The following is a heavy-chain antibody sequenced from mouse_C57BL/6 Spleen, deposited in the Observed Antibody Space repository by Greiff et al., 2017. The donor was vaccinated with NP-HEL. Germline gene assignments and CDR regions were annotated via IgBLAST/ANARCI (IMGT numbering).Heavy chain of an antibody. Sequence: QVQLQQPGTELVKPGASVKLSCKASGYTFTSYWMHWVKQRPGQGLEWIGNINPSNGGTNYNEKFKSKATLTVDKSSSTAYMQLSSLTSEDSAVYYCARVKGYYDYDDWYCDVWGTGTTVTVSS. D-gene: IGHD2-4*01. V-gene: IGHV1-53*01. CDR1: GYTFTSYW. J-gene: IGHJ1*03. CDR2: INPSNGGT. CDR3: ARVKGYYDYDDWYCDV.